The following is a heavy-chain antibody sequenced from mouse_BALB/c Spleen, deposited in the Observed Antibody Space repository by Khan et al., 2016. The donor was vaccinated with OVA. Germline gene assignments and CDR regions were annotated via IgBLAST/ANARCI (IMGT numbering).Heavy chain of an antibody. CDR3: ARQGVYYGISYYFDY. D-gene: IGHD1-1*01. Sequence: EVELVESGGDLVKSGGSLKLSCAASGFTFSSYGMSWVRQTPDKRLEWVATISSGGSYTYYPDSVKGRFTISRDNAKNTLYLQMSSLKSEDTAMYYCARQGVYYGISYYFDYWGQGTTLTVAS. CDR1: GFTFSSYG. CDR2: ISSGGSYT. V-gene: IGHV5-6*01. J-gene: IGHJ2*01.